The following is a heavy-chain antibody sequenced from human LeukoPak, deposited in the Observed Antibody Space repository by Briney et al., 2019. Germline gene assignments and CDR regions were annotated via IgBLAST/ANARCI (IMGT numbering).Heavy chain of an antibody. V-gene: IGHV4-34*01. CDR2: INHSGST. CDR3: AYSSGWYVSSFDY. CDR1: GGSFSGYY. Sequence: SETLSLTCAVYGGSFSGYYWSWIRQPPGKGLEWIGEINHSGSTNYNPSLKSRVTISVDTSKNQFPLKLSSVTAADTAVYYCAYSSGWYVSSFDYWGQGTLVTVSS. J-gene: IGHJ4*02. D-gene: IGHD6-19*01.